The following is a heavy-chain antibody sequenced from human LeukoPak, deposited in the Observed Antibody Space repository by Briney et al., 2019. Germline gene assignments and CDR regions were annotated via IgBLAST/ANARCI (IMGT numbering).Heavy chain of an antibody. V-gene: IGHV3-23*01. Sequence: GGSLRLSCTVSGFTLSSYEMAWFRQAPGKGLEWVSSIEYSDTGGHYADSVQGRFTISKDNPKNTLYLQLNSLRAEDTAIYYCTRNSGWYGISWGQGTLVTVSS. D-gene: IGHD6-19*01. CDR2: IEYSDTGG. CDR3: TRNSGWYGIS. J-gene: IGHJ4*02. CDR1: GFTLSSYE.